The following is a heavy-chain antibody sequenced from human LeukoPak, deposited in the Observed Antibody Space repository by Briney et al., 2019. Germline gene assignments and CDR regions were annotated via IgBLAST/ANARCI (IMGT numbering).Heavy chain of an antibody. CDR1: GFTFSSYW. Sequence: GGSLRLSCAASGFTFSSYWMSWVRQAPGKGLEWVANIKQDGSEEYYVDSVKGRFTISRDNAKNSLYLQMNSLRAEDTAVYYCARPGIAVAGTSYFDYWGQGTLVTVSS. V-gene: IGHV3-7*01. D-gene: IGHD6-19*01. J-gene: IGHJ4*02. CDR3: ARPGIAVAGTSYFDY. CDR2: IKQDGSEE.